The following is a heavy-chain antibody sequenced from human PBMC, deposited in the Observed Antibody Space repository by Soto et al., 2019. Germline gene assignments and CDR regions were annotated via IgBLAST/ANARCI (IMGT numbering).Heavy chain of an antibody. CDR3: AKEQLGYCSGGSCGGFDP. CDR2: ISYDGSNK. CDR1: GFTFSSYG. D-gene: IGHD2-15*01. V-gene: IGHV3-30*18. J-gene: IGHJ5*02. Sequence: GGSLRLSCAASGFTFSSYGMHWVRQAPGKGLEWVAVISYDGSNKYYADSVKGRFTISRDNSKNTLYLQMNSLRAEDTAVYYCAKEQLGYCSGGSCGGFDPWGQGTLVTVSS.